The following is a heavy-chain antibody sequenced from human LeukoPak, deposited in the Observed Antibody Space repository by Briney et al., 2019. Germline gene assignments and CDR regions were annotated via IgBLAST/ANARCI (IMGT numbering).Heavy chain of an antibody. V-gene: IGHV1-69*05. CDR1: GGTFSSYA. D-gene: IGHD3-3*01. J-gene: IGHJ4*02. CDR3: ARSESALLEWLLYFDY. Sequence: SVKVSCKASGGTFSSYAISWVRQAPGQGLEWMGGIIPIFGTANYAQKFQGRVTITTDESTSTAYMELSSLRSEDTAVYYCARSESALLEWLLYFDYWGQGTLVTVSS. CDR2: IIPIFGTA.